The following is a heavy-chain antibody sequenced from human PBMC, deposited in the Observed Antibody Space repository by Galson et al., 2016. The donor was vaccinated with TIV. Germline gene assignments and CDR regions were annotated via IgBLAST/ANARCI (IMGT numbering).Heavy chain of an antibody. CDR2: IIPILGII. CDR3: ARRSQLKVAAGFDF. CDR1: GGTFINHA. V-gene: IGHV1-69*10. D-gene: IGHD6-13*01. J-gene: IGHJ4*02. Sequence: SVKVSCKASGGTFINHAFTWVRQAPGQGLEWMGGIIPILGIINYAQKFQGRVTISADKSTDTAYMELPSLRSDDTAVYFCARRSQLKVAAGFDFWGQGTLVTVSS.